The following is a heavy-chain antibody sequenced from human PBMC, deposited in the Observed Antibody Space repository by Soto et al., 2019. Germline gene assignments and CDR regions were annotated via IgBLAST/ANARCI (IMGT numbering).Heavy chain of an antibody. CDR2: INPNSGGT. Sequence: ASVKVSCKASGYTFTGYYMHWVRQAPGQGLEWMGWINPNSGGTNYAQKFQGRVTMTRDTSISTAYMELSRLRSDDTAVYYCARDFGSSWYPNYYYYYGMDVWGQGTTVTVCS. J-gene: IGHJ6*02. V-gene: IGHV1-2*02. CDR3: ARDFGSSWYPNYYYYYGMDV. D-gene: IGHD6-13*01. CDR1: GYTFTGYY.